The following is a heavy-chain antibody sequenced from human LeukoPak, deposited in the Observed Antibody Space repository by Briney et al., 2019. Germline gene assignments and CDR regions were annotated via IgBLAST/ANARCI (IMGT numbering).Heavy chain of an antibody. Sequence: PGGSLRLSCAASGFTFSSYSMNWVRQAPGKGLEWVSSISSSSSYIYYADSVKGRFTISRDNAKNSLYLQMNSLRAEDTAVYYCATDGTVVPVTDRPYYYYYGMDVWGQGTTVTVSS. D-gene: IGHD4-17*01. J-gene: IGHJ6*02. CDR1: GFTFSSYS. V-gene: IGHV3-21*01. CDR2: ISSSSSYI. CDR3: ATDGTVVPVTDRPYYYYYGMDV.